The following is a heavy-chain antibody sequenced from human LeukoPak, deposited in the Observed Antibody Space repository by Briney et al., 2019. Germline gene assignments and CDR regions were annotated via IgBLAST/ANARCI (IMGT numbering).Heavy chain of an antibody. J-gene: IGHJ4*02. CDR3: ARVLNAELPFDY. V-gene: IGHV4-34*01. D-gene: IGHD1-26*01. Sequence: SETLSLTCAVYGGSFSGYYRSWICQPPGKGLEWIGEINHGGSTNYNPSLKSRVTISVDTSKNQFSLRLSSVTAADTAVYYCARVLNAELPFDYWGQGTLVTVSS. CDR1: GGSFSGYY. CDR2: INHGGST.